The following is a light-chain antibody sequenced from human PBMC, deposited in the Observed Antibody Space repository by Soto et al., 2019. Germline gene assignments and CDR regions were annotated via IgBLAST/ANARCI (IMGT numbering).Light chain of an antibody. CDR3: SSYAGSNNEGV. V-gene: IGLV2-8*01. Sequence: QSALTQPPSASGSPGHSVTISCTGTSSDVGGYNYVSWYQQHPGKAPKLMIYEVSKRPSGVPDRFSGSKSGNTASLTVSGLQAEDEADYYCSSYAGSNNEGVFGTGTKLTVL. CDR2: EVS. J-gene: IGLJ1*01. CDR1: SSDVGGYNY.